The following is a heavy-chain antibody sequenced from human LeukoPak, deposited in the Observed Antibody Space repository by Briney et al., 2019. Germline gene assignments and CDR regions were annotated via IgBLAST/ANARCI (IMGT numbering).Heavy chain of an antibody. CDR2: IYYGGST. CDR1: GGSISSGGYY. D-gene: IGHD4-17*01. J-gene: IGHJ4*02. CDR3: ARHVIGYGDYVEY. V-gene: IGHV4-31*03. Sequence: SQTLSLTCTVSGGSISSGGYYWSWIRHGPGKGLEWIGYIYYGGSTYYNPSLKSRVTISVDTSKNQFSLNLSSVTAADTAVYYCARHVIGYGDYVEYWGQGTLVTVSS.